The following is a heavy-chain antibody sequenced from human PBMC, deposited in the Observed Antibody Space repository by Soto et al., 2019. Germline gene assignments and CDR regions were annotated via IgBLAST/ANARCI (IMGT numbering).Heavy chain of an antibody. D-gene: IGHD3-10*01. CDR3: VWIVVTRDWLYDFDH. CDR1: GFSLSDSRLG. J-gene: IGHJ5*02. Sequence: QVTLKESGPVLLRPTETLTLTCTVSGFSLSDSRLGVGWIRQPPGKALEWVAHIFSGDDRSYTPSLKSRLTIAKDPSISQVVLTLANVDPAETATYYWVWIVVTRDWLYDFDHWGRGTPVTVSP. CDR2: IFSGDDR. V-gene: IGHV2-26*01.